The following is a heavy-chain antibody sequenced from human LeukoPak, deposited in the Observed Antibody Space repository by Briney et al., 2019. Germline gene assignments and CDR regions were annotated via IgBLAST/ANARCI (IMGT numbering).Heavy chain of an antibody. V-gene: IGHV3-48*03. CDR3: ASWCFR. D-gene: IGHD2-8*01. Sequence: PGGSLRLSCAASGFTFSGYEMNWVRQAPGEGLEWVSYISSSASTIYYADSVKGRFTISRDNAKNSLYLQMNSLRAEDTAVYYWASWCFRGGQGTLVTVSS. J-gene: IGHJ4*02. CDR1: GFTFSGYE. CDR2: ISSSASTI.